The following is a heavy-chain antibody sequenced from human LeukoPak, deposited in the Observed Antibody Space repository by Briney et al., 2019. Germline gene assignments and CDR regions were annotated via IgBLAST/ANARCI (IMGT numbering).Heavy chain of an antibody. V-gene: IGHV3-30-3*01. CDR1: GFTFSYFW. Sequence: GGSLRLSCAASGFTFSYFWMHWFRQTPGKGLEWVAIISYDGSNKYYADSVKGRFTISRDNSKNTLYLQMNSLRAEDTAVYYCARGTAYYDFWSGYVDYWGQGNLVTVSS. D-gene: IGHD3-3*01. J-gene: IGHJ4*02. CDR3: ARGTAYYDFWSGYVDY. CDR2: ISYDGSNK.